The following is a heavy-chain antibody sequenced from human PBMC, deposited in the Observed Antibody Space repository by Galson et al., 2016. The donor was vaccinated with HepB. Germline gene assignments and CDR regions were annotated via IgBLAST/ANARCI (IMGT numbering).Heavy chain of an antibody. D-gene: IGHD2-21*01. J-gene: IGHJ5*02. Sequence: SLRLSCAASGFPFRIYTMHWVRQAPGKGLVWVAVTLFDERKKSYAGSVEGRFTISRDNSKNVLYLQMNSLSAEDTAVHFCARELCTGNCYYDLWGRGTMVTVSS. V-gene: IGHV3-33*01. CDR2: TLFDERKK. CDR3: ARELCTGNCYYDL. CDR1: GFPFRIYT.